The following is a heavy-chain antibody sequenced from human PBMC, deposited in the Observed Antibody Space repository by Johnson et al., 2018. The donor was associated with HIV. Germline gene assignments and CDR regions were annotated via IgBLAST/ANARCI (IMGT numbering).Heavy chain of an antibody. D-gene: IGHD5-18*01. J-gene: IGHJ3*02. CDR1: GFTFSSYW. V-gene: IGHV3-74*02. CDR3: ARVGWIQLWGYAFDI. Sequence: VQLVESGGGLVQPGGSLRLSCAASGFTFSSYWMHWVRQAPGKGLVWVSRINSDGSSTSYTDSVKGRFPISRDNAKNTLYLQMNSLRAEDTAVYYCARVGWIQLWGYAFDIWGQGTMVTVSS. CDR2: INSDGSST.